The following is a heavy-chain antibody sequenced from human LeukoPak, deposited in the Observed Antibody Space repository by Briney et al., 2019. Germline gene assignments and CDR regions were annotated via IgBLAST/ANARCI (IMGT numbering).Heavy chain of an antibody. CDR1: GFTFSNYY. V-gene: IGHV3-7*04. Sequence: PGGSLRLSCAASGFTFSNYYMSWVRQAPGKGLEWVANIRQDASAVFQVDSLKGRFTVSRDNTKNSLYLQMSGLRVEDTAVYYCARWIHDSAAWRLDYWGRGALVTVSS. J-gene: IGHJ4*02. CDR3: ARWIHDSAAWRLDY. CDR2: IRQDASAV. D-gene: IGHD3-22*01.